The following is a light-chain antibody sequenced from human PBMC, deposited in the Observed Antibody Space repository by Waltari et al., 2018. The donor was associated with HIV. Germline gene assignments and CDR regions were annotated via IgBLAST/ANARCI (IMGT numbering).Light chain of an antibody. CDR2: DTR. V-gene: IGLV1-44*01. Sequence: QSVLTQPPSVSGTPGQRVTISCFGSSSNIGAHPVNWYQQLPGTAPKLLIYDTRQRPSGVPARFSGSKSGTSASLAISGLQSEDEADYYCAAWDDSLNGYWVFGGGTTLTVL. CDR3: AAWDDSLNGYWV. J-gene: IGLJ3*02. CDR1: SSNIGAHP.